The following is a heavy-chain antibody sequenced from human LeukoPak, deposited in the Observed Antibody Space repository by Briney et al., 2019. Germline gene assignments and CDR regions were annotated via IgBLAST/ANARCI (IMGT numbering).Heavy chain of an antibody. CDR2: IIPIFGAA. J-gene: IGHJ4*02. V-gene: IGHV1-69*05. CDR3: AIEWFGELWPFDY. D-gene: IGHD3-10*01. Sequence: SVKVSCKASGGTFSSNAISWVRQAPGQGLEWMGRIIPIFGAANYAQKFQGRVTITTDESTSTAYMELSSLRSEDTAVYYCAIEWFGELWPFDYWGQGTLVTVSS. CDR1: GGTFSSNA.